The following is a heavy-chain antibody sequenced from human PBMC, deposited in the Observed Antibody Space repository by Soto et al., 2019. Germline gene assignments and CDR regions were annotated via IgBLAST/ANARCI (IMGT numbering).Heavy chain of an antibody. CDR3: ARDDYDFWSGYPHEYFDY. Sequence: PGGSLRLSCAASGFTFSSYSMNWVSQAQGKGLEWVSYISSSSSTIYYADSVKGRFTISRDNAKNSLYLQMNSLRAEDTAVYYCARDDYDFWSGYPHEYFDYWGQGTLVTSPQ. D-gene: IGHD3-3*01. CDR2: ISSSSSTI. J-gene: IGHJ4*02. V-gene: IGHV3-48*01. CDR1: GFTFSSYS.